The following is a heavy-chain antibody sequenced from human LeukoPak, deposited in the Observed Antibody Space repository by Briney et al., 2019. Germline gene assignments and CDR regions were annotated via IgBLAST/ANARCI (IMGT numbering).Heavy chain of an antibody. J-gene: IGHJ4*02. Sequence: SETLSLTCTVSGYSISSGYYWGWIRQPPGKGLEWIGSIYHSGSTYYNPSLKSRVTISVDTSKNQFSLRLSSVTAADTAVYYCARLNDYSNFDYWGQGTLVTVSS. CDR2: IYHSGST. CDR3: ARLNDYSNFDY. D-gene: IGHD4-11*01. CDR1: GYSISSGYY. V-gene: IGHV4-38-2*02.